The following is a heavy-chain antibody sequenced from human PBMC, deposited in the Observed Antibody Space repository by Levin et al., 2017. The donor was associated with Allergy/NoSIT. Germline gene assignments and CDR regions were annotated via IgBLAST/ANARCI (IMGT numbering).Heavy chain of an antibody. CDR1: GFTFSSYG. Sequence: GGSLRLSCAASGFTFSSYGMHWVRQAPGKGLEWVAVIWYDGSNKYYGDTVKGRFTISRDNSKNTLFLQMNSLRAEDTAVYYCARGGYLHRALDYWGQGTLVTVSS. D-gene: IGHD3-16*01. CDR2: IWYDGSNK. V-gene: IGHV3-33*03. CDR3: ARGGYLHRALDY. J-gene: IGHJ4*02.